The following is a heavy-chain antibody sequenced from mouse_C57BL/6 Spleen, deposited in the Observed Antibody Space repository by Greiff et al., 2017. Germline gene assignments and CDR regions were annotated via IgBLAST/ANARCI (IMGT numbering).Heavy chain of an antibody. CDR3: ARPSDSSGFWFAY. D-gene: IGHD3-2*02. V-gene: IGHV1-80*01. J-gene: IGHJ3*01. Sequence: QVQLKESGAELVKPGASVKISCKASGYAFSSYWMNWVKQRPGKGLEWIGQIYPGDGDTNYNGKFKGKATLTADKSSSTAYMQLSSLTSEDSAVYFCARPSDSSGFWFAYWGQGTLVTVSA. CDR2: IYPGDGDT. CDR1: GYAFSSYW.